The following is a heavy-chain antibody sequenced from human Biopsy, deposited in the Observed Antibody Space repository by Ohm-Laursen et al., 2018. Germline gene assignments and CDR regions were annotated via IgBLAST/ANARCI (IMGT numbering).Heavy chain of an antibody. J-gene: IGHJ6*02. CDR1: GVSITAYY. Sequence: PGTLSLTCTVSGVSITAYYWSWIRQPPGKGLECIGNIHHSGSTNYNPSLKSRLTISVDTSKSQFSLKLSSVTAADTAVYYCARMDCSGGSCHYYSYGMDVWGQGTTVTVSS. D-gene: IGHD2-15*01. V-gene: IGHV4-4*09. CDR3: ARMDCSGGSCHYYSYGMDV. CDR2: IHHSGST.